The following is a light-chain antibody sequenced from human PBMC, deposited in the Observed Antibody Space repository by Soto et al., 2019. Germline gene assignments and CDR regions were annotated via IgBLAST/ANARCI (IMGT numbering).Light chain of an antibody. Sequence: EIVMTQSPATLSVSPGERATLSCMASQSVNSNLAWYQQKPGQAPRLLISGASTRATGIPARFSGSGSETEFTLTISSLQSEDFAVYYCQQYNNWWTFGQGTKVEMK. CDR2: GAS. V-gene: IGKV3-15*01. J-gene: IGKJ1*01. CDR3: QQYNNWWT. CDR1: QSVNSN.